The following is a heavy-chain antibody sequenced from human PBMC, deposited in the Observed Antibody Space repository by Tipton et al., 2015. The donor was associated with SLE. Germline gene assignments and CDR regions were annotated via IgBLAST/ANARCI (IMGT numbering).Heavy chain of an antibody. J-gene: IGHJ5*02. V-gene: IGHV1-18*01. CDR3: ARDDQDYIWFDP. Sequence: QLVQSGAEVKKPGASVKVSCKASGYTFTSYGITWVRQQAPGQGLEWMGSISAYGGNTNLPQKFQDRVTMTRDTSTTTAFLELRSLRSDDTAVYYCARDDQDYIWFDPWGQGTLVTVSS. CDR2: ISAYGGNT. CDR1: GYTFTSYG. D-gene: IGHD3/OR15-3a*01.